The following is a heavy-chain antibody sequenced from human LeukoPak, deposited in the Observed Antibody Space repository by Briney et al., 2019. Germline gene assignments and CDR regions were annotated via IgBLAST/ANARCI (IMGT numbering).Heavy chain of an antibody. V-gene: IGHV3-30*18. Sequence: GGSLRLSCAASGFTFSSYGMHWGRQAPGKGLEWVAVISYDGSNKYYADSVKGRFTISRDNSKNTLYLQMNSLRAEDTAVYYCAKDRHWELLLPFDYWGQGTLLTVSS. CDR2: ISYDGSNK. J-gene: IGHJ4*02. CDR3: AKDRHWELLLPFDY. D-gene: IGHD1-26*01. CDR1: GFTFSSYG.